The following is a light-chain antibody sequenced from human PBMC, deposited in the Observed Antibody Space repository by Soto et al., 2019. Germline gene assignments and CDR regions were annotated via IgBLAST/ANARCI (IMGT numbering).Light chain of an antibody. Sequence: EIVMTQSPATLSVSPGERATLSCRASQSVSTNLAWYQQKPGQAPRLLIYLASTRVPGIPARFSGSGSGTEFTLTISSLQSEDFAVYYCQQNNNWPPTTFGQGTKVDI. J-gene: IGKJ1*01. CDR3: QQNNNWPPTT. CDR1: QSVSTN. CDR2: LAS. V-gene: IGKV3-15*01.